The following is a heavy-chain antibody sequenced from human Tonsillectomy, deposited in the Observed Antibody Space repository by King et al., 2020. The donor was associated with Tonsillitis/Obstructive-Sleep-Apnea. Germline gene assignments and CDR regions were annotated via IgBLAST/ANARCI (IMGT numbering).Heavy chain of an antibody. J-gene: IGHJ4*02. CDR2: IYYTGST. V-gene: IGHV4-59*08. CDR3: ARHEEMGIWLGGGGYFDN. Sequence: QLQESGPGLVKPSETLSLTCTVSGDSISSYYWSWIRQPPGKGLEWIGYIYYTGSTNYNPSLKSRVTISVDTSKNHFSLKLSSVTAADTAVYYCARHEEMGIWLGGGGYFDNWGQGTLVTVSS. D-gene: IGHD3-10*01. CDR1: GDSISSYY.